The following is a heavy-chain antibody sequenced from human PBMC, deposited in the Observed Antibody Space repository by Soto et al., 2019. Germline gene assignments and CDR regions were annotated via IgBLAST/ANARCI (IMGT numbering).Heavy chain of an antibody. CDR2: ISWNSEKI. J-gene: IGHJ4*02. CDR1: GFKFHDYV. Sequence: GGSLRLSCAASGFKFHDYVIHWVRQAPGKGLEWVSGISWNSEKIDYVDSVKGRFTISRDNARNSLYLQMNSLRAEDTAWYYCAKDSGAVAATSLDQWGQGTLVTVSS. CDR3: AKDSGAVAATSLDQ. D-gene: IGHD1-26*01. V-gene: IGHV3-9*01.